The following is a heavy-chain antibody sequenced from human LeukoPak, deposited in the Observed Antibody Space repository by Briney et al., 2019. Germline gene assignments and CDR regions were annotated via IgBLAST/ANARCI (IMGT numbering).Heavy chain of an antibody. J-gene: IGHJ4*02. CDR3: ARDLGSSWPPFSDY. V-gene: IGHV3-23*01. CDR1: RFTFSGSSMTFRRSA. Sequence: PGGSLRLSCAASRFTFSGSSMTFRRSAMSWVRQAPGKGLEWISGISGSASSTFYADSVKGRFTISRDNSENTLYLQMNTLRASATAVYYCARDLGSSWPPFSDYWGQGTLVTVSS. CDR2: ISGSASST. D-gene: IGHD6-13*01.